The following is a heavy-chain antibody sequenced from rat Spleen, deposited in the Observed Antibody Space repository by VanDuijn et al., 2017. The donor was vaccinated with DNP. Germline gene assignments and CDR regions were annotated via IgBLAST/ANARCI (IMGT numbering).Heavy chain of an antibody. V-gene: IGHV4-2*01. CDR1: GFNFNDYW. D-gene: IGHD4-3*01. CDR3: VREEFGVDY. J-gene: IGHJ2*01. Sequence: EVKLVESGGGLVQPGRSLKLSCAASGFNFNDYWMGWVRQAPGKGLEWIGQINKDSSIVNYIPSLKEKITISRDNAQNTLYLQMSKVGSEDTAIYYCVREEFGVDYWGQGVMVTVSS. CDR2: INKDSSIV.